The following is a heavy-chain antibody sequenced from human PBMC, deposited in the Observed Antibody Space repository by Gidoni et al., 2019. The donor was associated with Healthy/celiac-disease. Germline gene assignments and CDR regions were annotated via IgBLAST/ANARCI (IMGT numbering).Heavy chain of an antibody. CDR2: SKSKTDGGTT. D-gene: IGHD4-17*01. CDR3: TTVTTVGPI. V-gene: IGHV3-15*01. Sequence: EVQLVESGGGLVQPGGSRRVSCAVSGITFSNAWMSWVRQAPGKGLEWVGRSKSKTDGGTTDYAAPVKGRFTISRDDSKNTLYLQMNSLKTEDTAVYYCTTVTTVGPIWGQGTMVTVSS. J-gene: IGHJ3*02. CDR1: GITFSNAW.